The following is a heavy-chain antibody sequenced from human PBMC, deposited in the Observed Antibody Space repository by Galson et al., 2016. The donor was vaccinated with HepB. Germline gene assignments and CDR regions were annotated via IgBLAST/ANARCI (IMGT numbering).Heavy chain of an antibody. D-gene: IGHD2-21*02. Sequence: SLRLSCAASEFTFEDFTMHWVRQIPGKGLEWVSGITWNIDDLGYAASVKGRFTVSRDNVKNSLVLEMSSLRSEDTALYYCVKQRAPWSVTGGFDPWGQGTLVIVSS. CDR2: ITWNIDDL. CDR3: VKQRAPWSVTGGFDP. J-gene: IGHJ5*02. V-gene: IGHV3-9*01. CDR1: EFTFEDFT.